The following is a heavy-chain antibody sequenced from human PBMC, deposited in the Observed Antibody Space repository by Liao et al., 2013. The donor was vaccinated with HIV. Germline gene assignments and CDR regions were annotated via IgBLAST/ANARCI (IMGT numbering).Heavy chain of an antibody. Sequence: HLQLQESGPGLVKPSETLSLTCTVSGGSISSSSYYWGWIRQPPGKGLEWIGSIYYSGSTYYNPSLKSRVTISVDTSKNQFSLKLSSVTAADTAVYYCARLHSATMGFNWFDPWGQGTLVTVSS. CDR2: IYYSGST. D-gene: IGHD3-10*01. CDR1: GGSISSSSYY. CDR3: ARLHSATMGFNWFDP. J-gene: IGHJ5*02. V-gene: IGHV4-39*07.